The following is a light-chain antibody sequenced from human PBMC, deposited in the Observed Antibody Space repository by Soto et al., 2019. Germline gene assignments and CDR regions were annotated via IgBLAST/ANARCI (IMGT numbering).Light chain of an antibody. CDR2: GAS. V-gene: IGKV3-15*01. J-gene: IGKJ1*01. Sequence: EIVMTQSPATLSVSPGERATLSCRASRSVSSNLAWYQQKPGQAPRLLIYGASTRATGIPARFSGSGSGTEFTLTISSLQSEDFAVYYCQQYNNWPLFGQGTKVDIK. CDR1: RSVSSN. CDR3: QQYNNWPL.